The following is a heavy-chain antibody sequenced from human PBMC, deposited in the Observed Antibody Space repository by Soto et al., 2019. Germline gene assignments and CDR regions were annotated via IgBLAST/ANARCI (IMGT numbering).Heavy chain of an antibody. V-gene: IGHV1-69*06. J-gene: IGHJ4*02. D-gene: IGHD2-2*02. CDR2: IIPIFNST. CDR3: PREGRGQKAGYNGLVSLGY. CDR1: GSRFSNYV. Sequence: VASVKVSCKVSGSRFSNYVISWVRQAPGHGLEWLGRIIPIFNSTKYAQNFQGRVTITADKSTSTASLELSSLRSDDTAVYYCPREGRGQKAGYNGLVSLGYWGQGTLVTVSS.